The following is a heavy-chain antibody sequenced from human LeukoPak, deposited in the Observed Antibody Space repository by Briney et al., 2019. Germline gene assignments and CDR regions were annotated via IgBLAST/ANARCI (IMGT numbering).Heavy chain of an antibody. CDR1: GFTISSDE. CDR3: ARGGSSRPLAH. V-gene: IGHV3-48*03. D-gene: IGHD1-1*01. Sequence: GGSLRLSCAASGFTISSDEMNWARQAPGKGLEWVSYITSSGSPIYYADSVKGRFSISRDTAKNSPYLQMNSLRAEDTAVYYCARGGSSRPLAHWGQGTLVTVSS. CDR2: ITSSGSPI. J-gene: IGHJ4*02.